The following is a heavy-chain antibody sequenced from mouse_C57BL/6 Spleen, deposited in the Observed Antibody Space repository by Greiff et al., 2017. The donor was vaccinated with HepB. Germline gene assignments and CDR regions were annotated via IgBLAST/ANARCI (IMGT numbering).Heavy chain of an antibody. CDR2: FYPGSGSI. V-gene: IGHV1-62-2*01. CDR3: ARHDGIYYYGSSYGFAY. J-gene: IGHJ3*01. CDR1: GYTFTEYT. D-gene: IGHD1-1*01. Sequence: VQLQQSGAELVKPGASVKLSCKASGYTFTEYTIHWVKQRSGQGLEWIGWFYPGSGSIKYNEKFKDKATLTADKSSSTVYMELSRLTSEDSAVYFCARHDGIYYYGSSYGFAYWGQGTLVTVSA.